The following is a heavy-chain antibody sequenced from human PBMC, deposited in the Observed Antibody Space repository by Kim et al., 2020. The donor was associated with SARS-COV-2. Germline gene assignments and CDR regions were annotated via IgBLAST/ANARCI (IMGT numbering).Heavy chain of an antibody. D-gene: IGHD6-13*01. J-gene: IGHJ4*02. CDR3: ARHCRSSSRTSYLGYSDY. V-gene: IGHV4-39*01. Sequence: RSRVTISVDTSKNQFSLKLSSVTAADTAVYYCARHCRSSSRTSYLGYSDYWGQGTLVTVSS.